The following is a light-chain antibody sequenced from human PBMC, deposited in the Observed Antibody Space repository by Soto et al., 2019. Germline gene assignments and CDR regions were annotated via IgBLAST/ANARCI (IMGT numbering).Light chain of an antibody. CDR3: QTWDTGIWV. Sequence: QPVLTQSPSSSASLGASVKLTCTLSSWHSSYAIAWHQQQPEKGPRYLMRIDSDGSHNKGDGIPDRFSGSSSGAERYLTISSLQSEEEADYYCQTWDTGIWVFGGGTQVTVL. CDR2: IDSDGSH. CDR1: SWHSSYA. V-gene: IGLV4-69*01. J-gene: IGLJ3*02.